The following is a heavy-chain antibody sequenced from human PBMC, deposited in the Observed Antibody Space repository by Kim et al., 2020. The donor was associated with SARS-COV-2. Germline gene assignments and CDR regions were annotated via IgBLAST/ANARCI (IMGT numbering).Heavy chain of an antibody. V-gene: IGHV3-7*01. CDR3: ARPSGGDDPAYYYYGMDV. CDR1: GFTFSSYW. D-gene: IGHD2-21*02. CDR2: IKQDGSEK. J-gene: IGHJ6*04. Sequence: GGSLRLSCAASGFTFSSYWMSWVRQAPGKGLEWVVNIKQDGSEKYYVDSVKGRFTISRDNAKNSLYLQMNSLRAEDTAVYYCARPSGGDDPAYYYYGMDVCGEGTTVTDSS.